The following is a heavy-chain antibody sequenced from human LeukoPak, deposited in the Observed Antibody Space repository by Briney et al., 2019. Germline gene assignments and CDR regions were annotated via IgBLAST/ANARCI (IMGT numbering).Heavy chain of an antibody. CDR1: GFTFSSYA. CDR2: ISHSGYTI. J-gene: IGHJ4*02. D-gene: IGHD4-17*01. V-gene: IGHV3-48*02. Sequence: GGSLRLSCAASGFTFSSYAMSWVRQAPGEGLEWVSYISHSGYTISYADSVKGRFTISRDTAKNSLYLQMNSLRDEDTAVYFCARDFSYGDDVDYWGQGTLVTVSS. CDR3: ARDFSYGDDVDY.